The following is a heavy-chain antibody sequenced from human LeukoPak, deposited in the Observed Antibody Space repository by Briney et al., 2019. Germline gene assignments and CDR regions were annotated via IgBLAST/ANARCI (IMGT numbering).Heavy chain of an antibody. D-gene: IGHD2-2*01. CDR1: GYTFTSYG. CDR2: ISAYNGNT. J-gene: IGHJ5*02. V-gene: IGHV1-18*01. CDR3: ARWASRGNIVVVPVARNSFDP. Sequence: ASVKVSCKASGYTFTSYGISWVRQAPGQGLEWMGWISAYNGNTNYAQKLQGRVTMTTDTSTSTAYMELRSLRSDDTAVYYCARWASRGNIVVVPVARNSFDPWGQGTLVTVSS.